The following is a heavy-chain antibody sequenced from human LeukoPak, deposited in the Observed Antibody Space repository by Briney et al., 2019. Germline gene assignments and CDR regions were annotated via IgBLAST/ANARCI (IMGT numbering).Heavy chain of an antibody. CDR2: IHYTGST. V-gene: IGHV4-39*02. CDR3: AREVASAGDN. D-gene: IGHD6-13*01. CDR1: GGSITSSSPF. J-gene: IGHJ4*02. Sequence: PSETPSLTCTVSGGSITSSSPFWAWIRQPPGKGLEWLGSIHYTGSTFYSPSLQSRVPISVETSKNHFSLKLTSVNATDTALYSCAREVASAGDNWYQGTLVTVSA.